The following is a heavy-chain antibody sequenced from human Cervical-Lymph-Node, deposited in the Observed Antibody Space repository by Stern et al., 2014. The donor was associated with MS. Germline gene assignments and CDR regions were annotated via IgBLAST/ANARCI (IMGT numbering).Heavy chain of an antibody. CDR3: ARSRVWGGTDY. V-gene: IGHV1-3*01. CDR2: INAGNGNT. Sequence: VQLVESGAEVKKPGASVKVSCKASGYTFTSYAMHWVRQAPGQRLEWMGWINAGNGNTKYSQKFQGRVTITKDTSASTAYMELSSLRSEGTAVYYCARSRVWGGTDYWGQGTLVTVSS. D-gene: IGHD3-16*01. J-gene: IGHJ4*02. CDR1: GYTFTSYA.